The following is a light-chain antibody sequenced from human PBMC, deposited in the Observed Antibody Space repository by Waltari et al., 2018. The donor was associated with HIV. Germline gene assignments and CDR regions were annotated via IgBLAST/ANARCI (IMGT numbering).Light chain of an antibody. CDR2: DAS. J-gene: IGKJ2*01. Sequence: LTQSPATLSLSPGGRATLSCGASRSISSSLAWYQQKPGRAPRLLIYDASNSAPGIPDRFSGSGSGTEFTLSISRLEPEDFAVYYCQQCGVSPGTFGQGTKLEI. CDR1: RSISSS. V-gene: IGKV3D-20*01. CDR3: QQCGVSPGT.